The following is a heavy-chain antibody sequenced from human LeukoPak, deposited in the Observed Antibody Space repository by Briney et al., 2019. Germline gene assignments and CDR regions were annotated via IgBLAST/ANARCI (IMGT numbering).Heavy chain of an antibody. Sequence: GWSLRLSCAASGFTFSSYAMSWVRQAPGKGLEWVSAISGSGGSTYYADSVKGRFTISRDNSKNTLYLHMNSLRAEDTAVYYCAKDDSGYHSPKWGQGTLVTVSS. V-gene: IGHV3-23*01. D-gene: IGHD5-12*01. J-gene: IGHJ4*02. CDR1: GFTFSSYA. CDR3: AKDDSGYHSPK. CDR2: ISGSGGST.